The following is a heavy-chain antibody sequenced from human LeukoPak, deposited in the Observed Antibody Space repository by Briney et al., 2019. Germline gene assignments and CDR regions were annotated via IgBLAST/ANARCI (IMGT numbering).Heavy chain of an antibody. V-gene: IGHV1-69*13. Sequence: SVKVSCKASGGTFISYAISWVRQAPGQGLEWMGGIIPIFGTANYAQKFQGRVTITADGSTSTAYMELSSLRSEDTAVYYCARVPLMSGSYSYYYYGMDVWGQGTTVTVSS. J-gene: IGHJ6*02. D-gene: IGHD1-26*01. CDR2: IIPIFGTA. CDR3: ARVPLMSGSYSYYYYGMDV. CDR1: GGTFISYA.